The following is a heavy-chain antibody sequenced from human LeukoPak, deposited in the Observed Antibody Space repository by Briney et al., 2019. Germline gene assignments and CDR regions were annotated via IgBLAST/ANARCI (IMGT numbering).Heavy chain of an antibody. V-gene: IGHV3-48*01. CDR3: ARDGLRITMIVTALDI. CDR2: IVGSGSTI. Sequence: PGGSLRLSCAASGFTFSSYSMNWVRQAPGKGLEWVSYIVGSGSTIYYADSVKGRFTISRDNAKNSLYLQMNSLRAEDTAVYYCARDGLRITMIVTALDIWGQGTMVTVSS. J-gene: IGHJ3*02. D-gene: IGHD3-22*01. CDR1: GFTFSSYS.